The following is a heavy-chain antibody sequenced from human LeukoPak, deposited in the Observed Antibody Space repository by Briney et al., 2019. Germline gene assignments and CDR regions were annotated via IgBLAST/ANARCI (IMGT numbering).Heavy chain of an antibody. Sequence: PSETLSLTCTVSGGSISSSSFYWGWFRQPPGKGLEWIATIHYSGSTYYNPSLKSRVTISVDTSKNQFSLKLSSVTAADTAVYYCARGLRVPAAKSEAYYYYYMDVWGKGTTVTVSS. J-gene: IGHJ6*03. CDR2: IHYSGST. CDR3: ARGLRVPAAKSEAYYYYYMDV. D-gene: IGHD2-2*01. V-gene: IGHV4-39*07. CDR1: GGSISSSSFY.